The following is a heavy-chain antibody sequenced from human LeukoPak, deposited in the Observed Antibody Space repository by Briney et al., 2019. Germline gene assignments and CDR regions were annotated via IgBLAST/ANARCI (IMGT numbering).Heavy chain of an antibody. CDR1: GYTFTSDS. Sequence: ASVKVSCKASGYTFTSDSIGWVWPGPGQGLGRMGWISAYNGNTNYAQKLKGRVTMTTDTSTSTAYMELRSLRSDDTAVYYCARDRHDYGDYPDYWGQGTLVTVSS. J-gene: IGHJ4*02. D-gene: IGHD4-17*01. CDR3: ARDRHDYGDYPDY. V-gene: IGHV1-18*01. CDR2: ISAYNGNT.